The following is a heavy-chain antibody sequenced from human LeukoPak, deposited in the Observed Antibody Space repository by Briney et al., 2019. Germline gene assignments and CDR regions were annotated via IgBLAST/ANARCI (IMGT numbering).Heavy chain of an antibody. CDR3: ARSPYDLLTGTTWHLFDY. J-gene: IGHJ4*02. D-gene: IGHD3-9*01. CDR1: GFTFTRNS. Sequence: GGSLRLSCAASGFTFTRNSMNWVRQAPGKGLEWVSYISSSSRTIYYADSVGGQFTISRDNAKNSLYLQMNILRDEDTAVYYCARSPYDLLTGTTWHLFDYWGQGTVVAVSS. CDR2: ISSSSRTI. V-gene: IGHV3-48*02.